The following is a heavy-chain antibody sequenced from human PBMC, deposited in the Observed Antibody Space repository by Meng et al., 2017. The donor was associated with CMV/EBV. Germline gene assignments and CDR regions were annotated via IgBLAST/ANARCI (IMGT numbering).Heavy chain of an antibody. V-gene: IGHV1-69*05. Sequence: SREASGGTFSSYAIGWVRQAHRQGLEWMGGIIPIFGTTNYAQKFLGRVTITTDESTSTAYMELSSLRSEDTAVYYCARADRTESLDYWGQGTLVTVSS. CDR3: ARADRTESLDY. D-gene: IGHD1-14*01. J-gene: IGHJ4*02. CDR1: GGTFSSYA. CDR2: IIPIFGTT.